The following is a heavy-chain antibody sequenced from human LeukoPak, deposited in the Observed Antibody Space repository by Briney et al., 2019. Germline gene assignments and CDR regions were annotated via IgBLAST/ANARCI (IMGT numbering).Heavy chain of an antibody. J-gene: IGHJ4*02. V-gene: IGHV3-9*01. D-gene: IGHD5-12*01. Sequence: GGSLRLSCAASGFTFDDYAMHWVRQAPGKGLEWVSGINWNSGSIGYGDSVKGRFTISRDNAKNSLYLQMNSLRAEDTAVYYCAKDRVRNGHDRLDYWGQGTLVTVSS. CDR2: INWNSGSI. CDR1: GFTFDDYA. CDR3: AKDRVRNGHDRLDY.